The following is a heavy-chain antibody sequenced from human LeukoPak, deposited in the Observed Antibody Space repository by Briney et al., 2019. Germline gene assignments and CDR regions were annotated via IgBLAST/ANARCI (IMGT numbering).Heavy chain of an antibody. CDR2: IYYSGST. V-gene: IGHV4-39*01. Sequence: SETLSLTCTVSGGSISSYYWGWIRQPPGKGLEWIGSIYYSGSTYYNPSLKSRVTISVDTSKNQFSLKLSSVTAADTAVYYCARHIPTYYYDSSVPYYFDYWGQGTLVTVSS. D-gene: IGHD3-22*01. CDR1: GGSISSYY. J-gene: IGHJ4*02. CDR3: ARHIPTYYYDSSVPYYFDY.